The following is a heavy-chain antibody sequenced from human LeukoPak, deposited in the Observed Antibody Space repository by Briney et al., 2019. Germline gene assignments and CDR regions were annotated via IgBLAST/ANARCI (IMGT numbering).Heavy chain of an antibody. CDR3: AREMATMDDAFDI. Sequence: SVKVSCKASGGTFSSYAISWVRQAPGQGLEWMGRIIPILGIANYAQKFQGRVTITADKSTSTAYMELSSLRSEDTAVYYCAREMATMDDAFDIWGQGTMVTVS. J-gene: IGHJ3*02. V-gene: IGHV1-69*04. CDR2: IIPILGIA. CDR1: GGTFSSYA. D-gene: IGHD5-24*01.